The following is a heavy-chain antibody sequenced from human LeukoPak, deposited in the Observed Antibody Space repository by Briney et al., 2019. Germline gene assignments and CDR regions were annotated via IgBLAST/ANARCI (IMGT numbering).Heavy chain of an antibody. Sequence: SETLSLTCAVYGGSFSGHYWSWIRQPPGKGLEWIGEINESGSTNYNPSLKSRVTISIVTSKNQFSLKLSSVTAADTAVYYCARVAPNTVTTDYWGQGTLVTVSS. J-gene: IGHJ4*02. D-gene: IGHD4-17*01. CDR1: GGSFSGHY. V-gene: IGHV4-34*01. CDR3: ARVAPNTVTTDY. CDR2: INESGST.